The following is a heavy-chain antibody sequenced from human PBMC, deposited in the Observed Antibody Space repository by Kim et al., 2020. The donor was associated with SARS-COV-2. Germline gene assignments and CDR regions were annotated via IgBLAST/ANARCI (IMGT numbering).Heavy chain of an antibody. D-gene: IGHD3-9*01. CDR1: GFTFGDYA. J-gene: IGHJ3*02. V-gene: IGHV3-49*03. CDR2: IRSKAYGGTT. CDR3: TRESLRYFDWFYDPVSGAFDI. Sequence: GGSLRLSCTASGFTFGDYAMSWFRQAPGKGLEWVGFIRSKAYGGTTEYAASVKGRFTISRDDSKSIAYLQMNSLKTEDTAVYYCTRESLRYFDWFYDPVSGAFDIWGQGTMVTVSS.